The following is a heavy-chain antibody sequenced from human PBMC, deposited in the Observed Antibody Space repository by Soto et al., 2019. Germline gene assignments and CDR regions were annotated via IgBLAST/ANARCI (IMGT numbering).Heavy chain of an antibody. CDR2: IRPSNGDT. CDR1: GYSFAGYN. Sequence: QAQLEQSGDEVKKPGASVKVSCKASGYSFAGYNITWVRQVRGQGLEWMGCIRPSNGDTDYAQKFQGRVTMTTDTSTRTAYMELRSVTSDDTVMYFCARDGGGIADVWGQGTTVTVS. CDR3: ARDGGGIADV. V-gene: IGHV1-18*04. J-gene: IGHJ6*02. D-gene: IGHD2-21*01.